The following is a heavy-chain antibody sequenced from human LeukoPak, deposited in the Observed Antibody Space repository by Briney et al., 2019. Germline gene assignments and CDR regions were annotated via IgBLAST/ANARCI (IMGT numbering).Heavy chain of an antibody. D-gene: IGHD3-3*02. CDR2: IKQDGSEK. V-gene: IGHV3-7*01. CDR3: ARGQHSYYYYMDV. J-gene: IGHJ6*03. CDR1: GFTFSSYW. Sequence: SGGSLRLSCAASGFTFSSYWMSWVRQAPGKGLEWVANIKQDGSEKYYVDSVKGRFTISRDNAKNSLYLQMNSLRAEDTAVYYCARGQHSYYYYMDVWGKGTTVTVSS.